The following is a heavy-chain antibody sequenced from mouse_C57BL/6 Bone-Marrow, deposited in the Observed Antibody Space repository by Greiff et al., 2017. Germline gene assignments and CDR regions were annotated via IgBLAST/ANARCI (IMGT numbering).Heavy chain of an antibody. CDR3: ARGAYYAMDY. CDR1: GFTFSDYG. Sequence: EVQVVESGGGLVKPGGSLKLSCAASGFTFSDYGMHWVRQAPEKGLEWVAYISSGSSTIYYADTVQGRFTISRDNAKNTLFLQMTSLRSEDTAMYYCARGAYYAMDYWGQGTSVTVSS. CDR2: ISSGSSTI. V-gene: IGHV5-17*01. J-gene: IGHJ4*01.